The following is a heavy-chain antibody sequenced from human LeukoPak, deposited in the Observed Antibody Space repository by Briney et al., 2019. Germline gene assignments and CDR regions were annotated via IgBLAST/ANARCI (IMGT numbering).Heavy chain of an antibody. V-gene: IGHV4-4*09. J-gene: IGHJ6*03. CDR3: ARTKNNWNYYYYYYYYMDV. Sequence: PSETLSLTCTVSGGSISSYYWSWIRQPPGKGLEWIGYIYTSGSTNYNPSLKSRVTMSVDTSKNQFSLKLSSVTAADTAVYYCARTKNNWNYYYYYYYYMDVWGKGTTVTVSS. CDR2: IYTSGST. CDR1: GGSISSYY. D-gene: IGHD1-7*01.